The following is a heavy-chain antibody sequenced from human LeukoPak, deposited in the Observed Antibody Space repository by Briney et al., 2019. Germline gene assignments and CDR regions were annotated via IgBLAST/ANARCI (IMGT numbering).Heavy chain of an antibody. CDR3: ARQRESPSLFAGNNDALDY. CDR2: INPNNGAT. CDR1: GYTFTACY. Sequence: ASVKVSYKASGYTFTACYIHWVRQAPGQGLEWMGWINPNNGATNYAQKFQGRVTMTRDMSISTAYMELNRLTSDDTAVYYCARQRESPSLFAGNNDALDYWGQGTLVPVSS. D-gene: IGHD1-1*01. V-gene: IGHV1-2*02. J-gene: IGHJ4*02.